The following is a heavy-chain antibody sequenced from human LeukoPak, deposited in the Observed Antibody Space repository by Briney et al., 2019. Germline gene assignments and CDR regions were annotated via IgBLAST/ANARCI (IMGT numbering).Heavy chain of an antibody. J-gene: IGHJ4*02. CDR3: ARGRPFNDY. CDR2: INHSGST. Sequence: PSETLSLTCAVYGGSFSGYYWSWIRQPPGKGLEWIGEINHSGSTNYNPSLKSRVTISEDTSKNQFSLKLSSVTAADTAVYYCARGRPFNDYWGQGTLVTVSS. D-gene: IGHD2/OR15-2a*01. CDR1: GGSFSGYY. V-gene: IGHV4-34*01.